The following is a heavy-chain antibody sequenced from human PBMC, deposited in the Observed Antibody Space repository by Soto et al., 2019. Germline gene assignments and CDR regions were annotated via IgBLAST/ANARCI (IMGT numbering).Heavy chain of an antibody. Sequence: QVQLVQSGAEVKKPGASVKVSCKASGYTFTSYAMHWVRQAPGQRLEWMGWINAGNGNTKYSQKFQGRVTITRDTSASTAYMELSSLRSEDTAVYYCAGDGAAWLRPFDYWGQGTLVTVSS. D-gene: IGHD5-12*01. CDR1: GYTFTSYA. V-gene: IGHV1-3*01. J-gene: IGHJ4*02. CDR3: AGDGAAWLRPFDY. CDR2: INAGNGNT.